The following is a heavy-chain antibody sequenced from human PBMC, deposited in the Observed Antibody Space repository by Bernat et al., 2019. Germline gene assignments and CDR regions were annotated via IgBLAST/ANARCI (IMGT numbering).Heavy chain of an antibody. Sequence: QVQLLQPGIEVKKPGASVLVSCKASGYIFNTYAVHWVRQASGQGLEWMGWINEVNGNTRYSQKFQGRLTINWDTPANTAYMELSSLTSEDTAVYYCELGRPTGSGTYGRDDWGRGTTVSVSS. CDR2: INEVNGNT. D-gene: IGHD3-10*01. CDR1: GYIFNTYA. V-gene: IGHV1-3*01. J-gene: IGHJ6*02. CDR3: ELGRPTGSGTYGRDD.